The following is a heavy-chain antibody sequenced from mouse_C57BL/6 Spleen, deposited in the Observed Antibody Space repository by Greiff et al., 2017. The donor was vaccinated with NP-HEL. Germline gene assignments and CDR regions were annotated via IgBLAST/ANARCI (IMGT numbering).Heavy chain of an antibody. CDR2: IDPEDGET. CDR1: GFNIKDYY. J-gene: IGHJ3*01. CDR3: AAYDYDGAWFAY. Sequence: EVQLQQSGAELVKPGASVKLSCTASGFNIKDYYMHWVKQRTEQGLEWIGRIDPEDGETKYAPKFQGKATITADTSSNTAYPQLSSLTSEDTAVYYCAAYDYDGAWFAYWGQGTLVTVSA. V-gene: IGHV14-2*01. D-gene: IGHD2-4*01.